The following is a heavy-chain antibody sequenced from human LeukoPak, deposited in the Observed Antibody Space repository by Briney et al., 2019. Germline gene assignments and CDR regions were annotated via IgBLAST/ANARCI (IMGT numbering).Heavy chain of an antibody. CDR1: GFTFSSYE. J-gene: IGHJ4*02. V-gene: IGHV3-48*03. CDR3: ARANRYYYDSSGYYTSYFDY. Sequence: GGSLRLSCAASGFTFSSYEMNWVRQAPGKGLEWVSYISSSGSTIYYADSVKGRFTISRDNAKNSLYLQMNSLRAEDTAVYYCARANRYYYDSSGYYTSYFDYWGRGTLVTVSS. D-gene: IGHD3-22*01. CDR2: ISSSGSTI.